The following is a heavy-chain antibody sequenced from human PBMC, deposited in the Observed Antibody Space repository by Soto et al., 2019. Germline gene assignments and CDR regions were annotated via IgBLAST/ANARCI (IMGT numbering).Heavy chain of an antibody. CDR1: GFTFSSYA. J-gene: IGHJ4*02. CDR3: AKIKPRYCSSTSCYHFDY. Sequence: GGSLRLSCAASGFTFSSYAMSWVRQAPGKGLEWVSAISGSGGSTYYADSVKGRFTISRDNSKNTLYLQMNSLRAEDTAVYYCAKIKPRYCSSTSCYHFDYWGQGTLVTVSS. D-gene: IGHD2-2*01. V-gene: IGHV3-23*01. CDR2: ISGSGGST.